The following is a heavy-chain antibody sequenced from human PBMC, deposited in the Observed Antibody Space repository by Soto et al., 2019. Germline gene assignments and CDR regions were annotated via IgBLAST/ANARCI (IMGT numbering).Heavy chain of an antibody. CDR1: GYTMTSYG. CDR2: ISTYNGNT. J-gene: IGHJ5*02. D-gene: IGHD2-2*02. V-gene: IGHV1-18*01. Sequence: ASLKPSCKSPGYTMTSYGISWLRQAPGQGLEWMGWISTYNGNTNFTQKLQGRVTMTTDTSTSTAYMELRSLRSDDTAVYYCARDRSYTSIFSWFHRWG. CDR3: ARDRSYTSIFSWFHR.